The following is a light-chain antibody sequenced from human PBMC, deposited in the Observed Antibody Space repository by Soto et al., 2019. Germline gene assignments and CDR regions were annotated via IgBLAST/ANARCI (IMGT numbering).Light chain of an antibody. J-gene: IGLJ2*01. CDR1: SSDVGGYNY. CDR3: SSFAGNNNLV. V-gene: IGLV2-8*01. Sequence: QSALTQPPSASGSPGQQVTISCTGTSSDVGGYNYVSWYQQHPGKAPKLMISEVSKRPSGVPDRFSGSKSGNTASLTVSGLQAEDEADYYCSSFAGNNNLVFGGGTKLTVL. CDR2: EVS.